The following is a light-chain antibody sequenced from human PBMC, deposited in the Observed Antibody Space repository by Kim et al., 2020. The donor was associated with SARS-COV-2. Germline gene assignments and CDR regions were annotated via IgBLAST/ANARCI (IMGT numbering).Light chain of an antibody. CDR2: RNN. CDR1: SNNVGNQG. Sequence: QTATLTCTGNSNNVGNQGATWLQQHQGEPPKLLSYRNNYQPSGISQRFFASRSGNTASLTITGLQPDDEADYYCSAWDSSLSAWVFGGGTQLTVL. J-gene: IGLJ3*02. CDR3: SAWDSSLSAWV. V-gene: IGLV10-54*01.